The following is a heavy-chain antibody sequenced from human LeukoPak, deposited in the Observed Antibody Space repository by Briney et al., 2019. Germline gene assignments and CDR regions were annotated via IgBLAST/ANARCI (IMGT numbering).Heavy chain of an antibody. D-gene: IGHD2-21*02. V-gene: IGHV1-18*01. CDR1: GYTFTSYG. CDR3: ARDQVPHIVVVTATLDY. CDR2: ISAYNGNT. J-gene: IGHJ4*02. Sequence: ASLKVSCKASGYTFTSYGISWVRQAPGQGLEWMGWISAYNGNTNYAQKLQGRVTMTTDTSTSTAYMELRSLRSDDTAVYYCARDQVPHIVVVTATLDYWGQGTLVTVSS.